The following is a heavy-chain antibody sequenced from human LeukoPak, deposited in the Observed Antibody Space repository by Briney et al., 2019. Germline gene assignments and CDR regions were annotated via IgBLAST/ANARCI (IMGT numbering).Heavy chain of an antibody. V-gene: IGHV1-18*01. Sequence: VASVKVSCKASDYTFTSYGINWVRQAPGQGLEWMGWISAYNGNTNYAQKLQGRVTMTTDTSTSTAYMELRSLRSDDTAVYYCTRDLPYSSSWESIDYWGQGTLVTVSS. D-gene: IGHD6-13*01. CDR2: ISAYNGNT. J-gene: IGHJ4*02. CDR1: DYTFTSYG. CDR3: TRDLPYSSSWESIDY.